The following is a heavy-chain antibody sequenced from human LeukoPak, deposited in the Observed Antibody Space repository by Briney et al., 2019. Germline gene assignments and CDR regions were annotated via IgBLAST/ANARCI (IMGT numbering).Heavy chain of an antibody. J-gene: IGHJ6*03. CDR3: ASSPPPYYYMDV. Sequence: ASVKVSCKASGGTFSSYAISWVRQAPGQGLEWMGRIIPIFGTANYAQKFQGRVTITTDESTSTAYMELSSLRSEDTAVYYCASSPPPYYYMDVWGKGTMVTVSS. CDR1: GGTFSSYA. V-gene: IGHV1-69*05. CDR2: IIPIFGTA.